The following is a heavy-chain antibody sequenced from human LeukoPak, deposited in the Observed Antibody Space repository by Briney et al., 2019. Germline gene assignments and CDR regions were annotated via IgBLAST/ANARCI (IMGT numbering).Heavy chain of an antibody. V-gene: IGHV4-39*01. Sequence: SETLSLTCAVSGYSISSSSYYWGWIRQPPGKGLEWIGSIYYSGSTYYNPSLKSRVTISVDTSKNQFSLKLSSVTAADTAVYYCARHGGVDPWGQGTLVTVSS. CDR1: GYSISSSSYY. D-gene: IGHD2-15*01. J-gene: IGHJ5*02. CDR2: IYYSGST. CDR3: ARHGGVDP.